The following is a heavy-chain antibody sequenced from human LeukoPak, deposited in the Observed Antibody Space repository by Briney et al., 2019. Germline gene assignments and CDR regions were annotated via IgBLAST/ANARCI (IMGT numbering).Heavy chain of an antibody. CDR3: ARGPMEGFYYFDY. Sequence: SETLSLTCTVSGGSISSYYWSWIRQPPGKGLEWIGYIYYSGSTNYNPSLKSRVTISVDTSKNQFSLKLSSVTAADTAVYYCARGPMEGFYYFDYWGQGTLVTVSS. D-gene: IGHD3-10*01. J-gene: IGHJ4*02. CDR1: GGSISSYY. CDR2: IYYSGST. V-gene: IGHV4-59*12.